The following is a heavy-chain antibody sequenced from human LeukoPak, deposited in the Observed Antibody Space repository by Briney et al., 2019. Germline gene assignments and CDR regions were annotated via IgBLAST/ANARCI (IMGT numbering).Heavy chain of an antibody. CDR2: IYYSGST. Sequence: SETLSLTCTVSGGSISSSSYYWGWIRQPPGKGLVWIGSIYYSGSTYYNPSLKSRVTISVDTSKSQFSLKLSSVTAADTAVYYCARDFDWFNWGQGTLVTVSS. D-gene: IGHD3-9*01. J-gene: IGHJ4*02. CDR3: ARDFDWFN. CDR1: GGSISSSSYY. V-gene: IGHV4-39*02.